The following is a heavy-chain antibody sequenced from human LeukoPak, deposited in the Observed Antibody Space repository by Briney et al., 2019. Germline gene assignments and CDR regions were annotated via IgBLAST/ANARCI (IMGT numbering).Heavy chain of an antibody. CDR1: GGSFSDYY. V-gene: IGHV4-34*01. CDR3: ARDRGTWNDDGFDY. Sequence: PSETLSLTCAVYGGSFSDYYWSWIRQPPGKGLEWIGEINHSGSTKYSPSLKSRVTMSVDTSKNQFSLKLSSVTAADTAVYYCARDRGTWNDDGFDYWGQGTLVTVSS. J-gene: IGHJ4*02. CDR2: INHSGST. D-gene: IGHD1-1*01.